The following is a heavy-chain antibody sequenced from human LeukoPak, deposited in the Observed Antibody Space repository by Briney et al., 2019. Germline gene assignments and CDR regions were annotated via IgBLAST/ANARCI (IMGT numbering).Heavy chain of an antibody. CDR3: ARVGSYDFWSGYSQEGTFDY. Sequence: PSETLSLTCTVSGGSISSYYWSWIRQPPGKGLEWIGYMYYSGSTNYNPSLKSRVTISVDTSKNQFSLKLSSVTAADTAVYYCARVGSYDFWSGYSQEGTFDYWGQGTLVTVSS. J-gene: IGHJ4*02. CDR2: MYYSGST. V-gene: IGHV4-59*01. D-gene: IGHD3-3*01. CDR1: GGSISSYY.